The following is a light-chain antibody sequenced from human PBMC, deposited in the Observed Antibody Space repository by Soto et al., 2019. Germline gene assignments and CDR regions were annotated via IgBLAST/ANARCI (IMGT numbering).Light chain of an antibody. CDR1: XXXVGGYNY. J-gene: IGLJ3*02. CDR2: DVS. Sequence: QSAXXXXXSVSXSXXXSXXIXXXXTXXXVGGYNYVSWYQQHPGKAPKLIIYDVSNRPSGVSTRFSGSKSGNTASLTISGLQAEDEADYSCSSYTSTNSWVFGGGTQLTVL. CDR3: SSYTSTNSWV. V-gene: IGLV2-14*01.